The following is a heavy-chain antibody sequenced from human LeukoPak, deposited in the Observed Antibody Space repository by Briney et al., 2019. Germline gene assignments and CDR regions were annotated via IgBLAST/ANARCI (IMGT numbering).Heavy chain of an antibody. CDR3: AKDDGSRGYSVY. CDR1: GGSISSYY. D-gene: IGHD5-12*01. Sequence: PSETLSLTCTVSGGSISSYYWSWIRQPPGKGLEWIGYIYHSGSTNYNASLKSRVTISVDTSKNQCSLKLSSVTAADTAVYYCAKDDGSRGYSVYWGQGTLVTVS. CDR2: IYHSGST. V-gene: IGHV4-59*01. J-gene: IGHJ4*02.